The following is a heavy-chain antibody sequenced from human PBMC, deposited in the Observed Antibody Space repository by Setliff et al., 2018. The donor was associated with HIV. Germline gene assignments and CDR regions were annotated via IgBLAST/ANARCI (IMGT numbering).Heavy chain of an antibody. CDR1: GYTFAGYY. V-gene: IGHV1-8*02. J-gene: IGHJ4*02. Sequence: ASVKVSCKASGYTFAGYYMHWVRQAPGQGLEWMGRINPNSGNTGYAQKFQGRVTMTRNTSRNTAYMELRSLRSEDTAMYYCGIDSGIYSRSPIDYWGQGTLVTVS. CDR2: INPNSGNT. CDR3: GIDSGIYSRSPIDY. D-gene: IGHD6-6*01.